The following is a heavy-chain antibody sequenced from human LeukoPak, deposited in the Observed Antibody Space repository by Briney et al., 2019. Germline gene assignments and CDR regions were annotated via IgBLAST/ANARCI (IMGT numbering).Heavy chain of an antibody. J-gene: IGHJ2*01. D-gene: IGHD6-13*01. CDR2: IYYSGST. V-gene: IGHV4-59*01. Sequence: SETLSLTCTVSGGSIRNYYWSWIRQPPGKGLEWIGYIYYSGSTNYNPSLKSRVTISVDTSKNQFSLKLSSVPASDTAVYYCAGVYYSSTYDYWYFDLWGRGTLVTVSS. CDR1: GGSIRNYY. CDR3: AGVYYSSTYDYWYFDL.